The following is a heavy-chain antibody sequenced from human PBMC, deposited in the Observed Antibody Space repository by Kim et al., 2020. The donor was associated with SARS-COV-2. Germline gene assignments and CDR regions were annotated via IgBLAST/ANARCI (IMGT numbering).Heavy chain of an antibody. CDR1: GGTFSSYA. Sequence: SVKVSCKASGGTFSSYAISWVRQAPGQGLEWMGGIIPIFGTANYAQKFQGRVTITADESTSTAYMELSSLRSEDTAVYYCAREGTTVTGWFDPWGQGTLVTVSS. V-gene: IGHV1-69*13. D-gene: IGHD4-17*01. CDR3: AREGTTVTGWFDP. J-gene: IGHJ5*02. CDR2: IIPIFGTA.